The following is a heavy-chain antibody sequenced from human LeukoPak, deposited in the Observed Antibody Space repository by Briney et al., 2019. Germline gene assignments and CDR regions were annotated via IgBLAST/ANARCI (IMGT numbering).Heavy chain of an antibody. D-gene: IGHD4-17*01. J-gene: IGHJ4*02. CDR2: MNPNSGNT. CDR3: ARSLPETVTNFDY. Sequence: GASVKVSCKASGYTFTSYDINWVRQATGQGLEWMGWMNPNSGNTGYAQKFQGRVTMTGNTSISTAYMELSSLRSEDTAVYYCARSLPETVTNFDYWGQGTLVTVSS. CDR1: GYTFTSYD. V-gene: IGHV1-8*01.